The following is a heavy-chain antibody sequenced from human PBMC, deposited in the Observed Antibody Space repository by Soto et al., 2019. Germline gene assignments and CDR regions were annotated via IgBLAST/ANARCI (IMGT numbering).Heavy chain of an antibody. D-gene: IGHD4-4*01. Sequence: SETLSLTCTVSGGSISSGGYYWSWIRQHPGKGLEWIGYIYYSGSTYYNPSLKSRVTISVDTSKNQFSLKLSSVTAADTAVYYCARATTVTTLSWFDPWGQGTLVTVSS. CDR3: ARATTVTTLSWFDP. CDR1: GGSISSGGYY. J-gene: IGHJ5*02. CDR2: IYYSGST. V-gene: IGHV4-31*03.